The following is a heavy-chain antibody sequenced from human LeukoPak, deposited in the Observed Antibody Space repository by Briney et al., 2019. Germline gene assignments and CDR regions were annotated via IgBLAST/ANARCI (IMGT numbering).Heavy chain of an antibody. V-gene: IGHV1-8*02. CDR1: GYTFTGYY. J-gene: IGHJ6*03. CDR2: INPNSGNT. CDR3: ARTYSSSWYSYYYYYMDV. D-gene: IGHD6-13*01. Sequence: ASVKVSCKASGYTFTGYYMHWVRQAPGQGLEWMGWINPNSGNTGYAQKFQGRVTMTRNTSISTAYMELSSLRSEDTAVYYCARTYSSSWYSYYYYYMDVWGKGTTVTISS.